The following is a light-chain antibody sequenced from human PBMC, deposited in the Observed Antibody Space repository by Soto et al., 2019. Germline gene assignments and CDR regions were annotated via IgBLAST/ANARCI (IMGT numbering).Light chain of an antibody. CDR2: EVN. CDR1: SSDVGGYNY. CDR3: SSYAGSSNV. Sequence: QSVLTQPPSASGSPGQSVAISCTGTSSDVGGYNYVSWYQQHPGKAPKLMIYEVNKRPSGVPDRFSGSKSGNPASLTVSGHQAEDEADYYCSSYAGSSNVFGTGTKVTVL. V-gene: IGLV2-8*01. J-gene: IGLJ1*01.